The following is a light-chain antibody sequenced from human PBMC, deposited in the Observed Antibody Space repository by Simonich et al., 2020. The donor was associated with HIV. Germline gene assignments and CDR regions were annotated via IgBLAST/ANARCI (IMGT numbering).Light chain of an antibody. V-gene: IGLV7-43*01. Sequence: QTVVTQEPSLTVSPGGTVTLTCASSTGAVTSGYYPNWFQQKPGQAPRPLLYATSNKYSWTPARFSGSLLGGKAALTLSGVQPEDEAEYYCLLYYGSDHLGVFGGGTKLTIL. CDR1: TGAVTSGYY. CDR2: ATS. J-gene: IGLJ3*02. CDR3: LLYYGSDHLGV.